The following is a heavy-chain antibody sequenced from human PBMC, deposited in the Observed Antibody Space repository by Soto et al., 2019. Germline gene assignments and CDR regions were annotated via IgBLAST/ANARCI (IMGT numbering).Heavy chain of an antibody. J-gene: IGHJ4*02. D-gene: IGHD3-22*01. CDR1: GYTFTSYG. V-gene: IGHV1-18*04. Sequence: QVQLVQSGAEVKKPGASVKVSCKASGYTFTSYGISWVRQAPGQGLEWMGWISAYNGNTNYAQKLQGRVTMTTDTSTSTDYMELRSLRSDDTAVYYCARDRGPGGMIVVGADWGQGPLVTVSS. CDR3: ARDRGPGGMIVVGAD. CDR2: ISAYNGNT.